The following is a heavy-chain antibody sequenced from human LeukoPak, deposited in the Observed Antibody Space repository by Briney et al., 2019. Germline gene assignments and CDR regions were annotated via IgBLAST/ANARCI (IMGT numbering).Heavy chain of an antibody. D-gene: IGHD1-1*01. CDR3: ATPSVHPEAFDI. CDR2: INSDGSST. CDR1: GFTFSSYC. J-gene: IGHJ3*02. Sequence: GGSLRLSCAASGFTFSSYCMHWVRQAPGKGLVWVSRINSDGSSTSYADSVKGRFTISRDNAKSTLYLQMNSLRAEDTAVYYCATPSVHPEAFDIWGQGTMVTVSS. V-gene: IGHV3-74*01.